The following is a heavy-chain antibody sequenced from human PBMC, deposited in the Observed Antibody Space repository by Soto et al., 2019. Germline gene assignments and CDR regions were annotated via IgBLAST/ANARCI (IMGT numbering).Heavy chain of an antibody. CDR3: ARDRAYYYDSSGYYYGY. Sequence: GGSLRLSCAASGFTFSSYWMSWVRQAPGKGLEWVANIKQDGSEKYYVDSVKGRFTISRDNAKNSLYLQMNSLRAEDTAVYYCARDRAYYYDSSGYYYGYWGQGTLVTVSS. V-gene: IGHV3-7*01. D-gene: IGHD3-22*01. CDR2: IKQDGSEK. J-gene: IGHJ4*02. CDR1: GFTFSSYW.